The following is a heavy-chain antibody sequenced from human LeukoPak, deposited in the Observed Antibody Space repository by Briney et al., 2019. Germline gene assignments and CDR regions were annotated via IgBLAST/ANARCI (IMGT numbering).Heavy chain of an antibody. Sequence: GGSLRLSCAASGFTFNSYSMSWVRQAPGKGLEWVSYISHTSESTYYADSVRGRFSISRDDAKSSLYLQMNSLRAEDTALYYCASSGVVVIANGYFQHWGQGTLVTVSS. J-gene: IGHJ1*01. CDR1: GFTFNSYS. CDR2: ISHTSEST. D-gene: IGHD2-21*01. V-gene: IGHV3-48*01. CDR3: ASSGVVVIANGYFQH.